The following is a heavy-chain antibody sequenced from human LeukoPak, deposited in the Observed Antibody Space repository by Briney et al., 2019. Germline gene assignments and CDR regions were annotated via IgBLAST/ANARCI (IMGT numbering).Heavy chain of an antibody. J-gene: IGHJ3*02. V-gene: IGHV4-59*08. CDR3: ARVRYDFWSGYPGDAFDI. CDR2: IYYSGST. CDR1: GESISGFY. D-gene: IGHD3-3*01. Sequence: SETLSLTCTVSGESISGFYWNWIRQPPGKGLEWIGYIYYSGSTNYNPSLKSRVTISIDTSKNQFSLKLSSVTAADTAVYYCARVRYDFWSGYPGDAFDIWGQGTMVTVSS.